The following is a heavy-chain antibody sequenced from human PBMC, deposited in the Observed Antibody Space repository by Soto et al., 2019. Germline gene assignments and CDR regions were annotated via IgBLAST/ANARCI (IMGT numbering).Heavy chain of an antibody. CDR3: AKILGAARLRLYSYGMDV. CDR1: GYTFTSFD. Sequence: AASVKVSCKASGYTFTSFDINWVRQASGQGLEWMGWMNPNSGNTIYAQKFQGRVTISVDTSKNQFSLKLSSVTAADTAVYYCAKILGAARLRLYSYGMDVWGQGTTVTVS. CDR2: MNPNSGNT. D-gene: IGHD6-6*01. V-gene: IGHV1-8*01. J-gene: IGHJ6*02.